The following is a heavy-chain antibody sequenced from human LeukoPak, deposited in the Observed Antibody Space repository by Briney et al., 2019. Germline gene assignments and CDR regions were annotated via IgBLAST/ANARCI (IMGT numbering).Heavy chain of an antibody. Sequence: PGGSLRLSCAASGFTFSSYAMHWVRQAPGKGLEWGAVISYDGSNKYYADSVKGRFTISRDNSKNTLYLQMNSLRAEDTAVYYCARAGLYCGGDCRPLADYWGQGTLVTVSS. J-gene: IGHJ4*02. D-gene: IGHD2-21*02. V-gene: IGHV3-30-3*01. CDR1: GFTFSSYA. CDR3: ARAGLYCGGDCRPLADY. CDR2: ISYDGSNK.